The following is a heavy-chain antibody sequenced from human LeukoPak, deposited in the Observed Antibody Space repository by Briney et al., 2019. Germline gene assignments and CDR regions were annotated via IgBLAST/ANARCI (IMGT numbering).Heavy chain of an antibody. CDR3: ARESSSAVAFDY. Sequence: SETLSLTCTVSGGSISSSSYYWGWIRQPPGKGLEWIGSIYYSGSTYYNPSLKSRVTISVDASKNQFSLKLSSVTAADTAVYYCARESSSAVAFDYWGQGTLVTVSS. D-gene: IGHD2-2*01. V-gene: IGHV4-39*07. J-gene: IGHJ4*02. CDR2: IYYSGST. CDR1: GGSISSSSYY.